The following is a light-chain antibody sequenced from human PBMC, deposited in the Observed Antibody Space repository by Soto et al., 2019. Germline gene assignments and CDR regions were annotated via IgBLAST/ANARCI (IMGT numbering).Light chain of an antibody. V-gene: IGLV2-23*02. J-gene: IGLJ1*01. CDR3: CSYAGSSSPYG. CDR2: EVF. CDR1: SSDVGSYPL. Sequence: QSVLPQPASVSGSPGQSITISCTGTSSDVGSYPLVSWYQQHPGEAPNLLIFEVFRRLSGVSNRFSGSKSGNTASLTIFGLQAEDEAEYYCCSYAGSSSPYGFGTGTKVTVL.